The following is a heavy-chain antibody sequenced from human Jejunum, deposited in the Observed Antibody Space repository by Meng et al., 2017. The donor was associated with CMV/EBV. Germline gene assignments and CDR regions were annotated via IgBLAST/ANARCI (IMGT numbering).Heavy chain of an antibody. CDR1: FSFSSYA. CDR3: AKDADTATGLSALDI. J-gene: IGHJ3*02. V-gene: IGHV3-23*01. CDR2: ISTSGDSV. Sequence: FSFSSYAMDWVRRAPGKGLEWVSAISTSGDSVYYADSVKGRFIVSRDNSKNTMYLQMNSPRAEDTAVYYCAKDADTATGLSALDIWGQGAVVTVSS. D-gene: IGHD4-17*01.